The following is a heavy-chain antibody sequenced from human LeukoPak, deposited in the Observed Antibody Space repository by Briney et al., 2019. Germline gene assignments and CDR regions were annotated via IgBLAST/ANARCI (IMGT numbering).Heavy chain of an antibody. J-gene: IGHJ4*02. V-gene: IGHV1-2*02. CDR3: ASTLYDSSGYYGDGLDY. D-gene: IGHD3-22*01. CDR1: GYTFTGYY. CDR2: INPNSGGT. Sequence: EASVKVSCKAPGYTFTGYYMHWVRQAPGQGLEWMGWINPNSGGTNYAQKFQGRVTMTRDTSISTAYMELSRLRSDDTAVYYCASTLYDSSGYYGDGLDYWGQGTLVTVSS.